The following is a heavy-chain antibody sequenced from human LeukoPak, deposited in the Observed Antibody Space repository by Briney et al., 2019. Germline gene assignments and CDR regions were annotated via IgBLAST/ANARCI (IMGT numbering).Heavy chain of an antibody. CDR2: ISSSSSYI. V-gene: IGHV3-21*01. J-gene: IGHJ4*02. CDR3: ARAPFSGWAFDY. CDR1: GFTFSSYS. D-gene: IGHD6-19*01. Sequence: PGGSLRLSCAASGFTFSSYSMNWVRQAPGKGLEWVSSISSSSSYIYYADSVKGRFTISRDNAKNSLYLQMNSLRAEDTAVYYCARAPFSGWAFDYWGQGTLVTVS.